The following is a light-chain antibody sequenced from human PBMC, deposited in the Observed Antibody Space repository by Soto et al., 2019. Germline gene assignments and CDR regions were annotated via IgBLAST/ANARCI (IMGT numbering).Light chain of an antibody. Sequence: QAVVTQPPSVYGAPGQRVTISCTGSSSNLGAGYDVHWYQQFPGAAPKLLIYANDNRPSGVSDRFSGSKSGTSASLAITGLQADDEAAYYCQSYDNSLSDYVLFGGGTKLTVL. V-gene: IGLV1-40*01. CDR1: SSNLGAGYD. J-gene: IGLJ2*01. CDR3: QSYDNSLSDYVL. CDR2: AND.